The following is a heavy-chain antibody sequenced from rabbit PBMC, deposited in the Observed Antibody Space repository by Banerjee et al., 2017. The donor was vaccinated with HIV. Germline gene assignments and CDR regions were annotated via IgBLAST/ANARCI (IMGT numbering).Heavy chain of an antibody. V-gene: IGHV1S40*01. D-gene: IGHD4-1*01. Sequence: QSLQESGGGLFQPGGSLALTCKASGFDISSYHMCYYMCWVRQTPGKGLEWIGCIYTGSDSTYYASWAKGRFTISKTSSTTVTLQMTSLTAADTATYFCATSVLVGVRLWGPGTLVTVS. CDR3: ATSVLVGVRL. CDR2: IYTGSDST. J-gene: IGHJ4*01. CDR1: GFDISSYHMCYY.